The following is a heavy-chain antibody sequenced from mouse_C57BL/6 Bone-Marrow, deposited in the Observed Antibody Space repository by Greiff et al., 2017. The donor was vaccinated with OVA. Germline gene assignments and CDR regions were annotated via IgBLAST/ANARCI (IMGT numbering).Heavy chain of an antibody. V-gene: IGHV2-2*01. J-gene: IGHJ1*03. CDR1: GFSLTSYG. CDR3: AGNWDYGSSYWYFDV. Sequence: QVQLKESGPGLVQPSQSLSITCTVSGFSLTSYGVHWVRQSPGKGLEWLGVIWSGGSTDYNAAFISRLSISKDNSKSQVFFKMNSLQADDTAIYYCAGNWDYGSSYWYFDVWGTGTTVTVSS. CDR2: IWSGGST. D-gene: IGHD1-1*01.